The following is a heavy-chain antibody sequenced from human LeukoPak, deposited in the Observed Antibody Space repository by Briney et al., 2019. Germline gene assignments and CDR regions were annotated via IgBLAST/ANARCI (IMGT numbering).Heavy chain of an antibody. CDR2: INHSGST. V-gene: IGHV4-34*01. D-gene: IGHD2-8*01. CDR1: GGSFSGYY. CDR3: AREGFCTNGVCLPPPSAFWFDP. Sequence: SETLSLTCAVYGGSFSGYYWSWIRQPPGKGLEWIGEINHSGSTNYNPSLKSRVTISVDTSKNQFSLKLSPVTAADTAVYYCAREGFCTNGVCLPPPSAFWFDPWGQGTLVTVSS. J-gene: IGHJ5*02.